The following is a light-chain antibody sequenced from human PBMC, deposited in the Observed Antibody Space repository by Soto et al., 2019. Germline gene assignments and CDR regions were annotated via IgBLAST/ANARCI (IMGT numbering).Light chain of an antibody. CDR2: GAS. J-gene: IGKJ1*01. V-gene: IGKV3-20*01. CDR1: QSVTSNY. CDR3: QQYGRPPET. Sequence: GLTESRATVSWSPGERVTLSCMASQSVTSNYLAWYQQKPGQSPRLLIFGASIRDTGLPDRFSGGGSGTDFTLTISRLEPEDSAVYYRQQYGRPPETFGQGTKVDIK.